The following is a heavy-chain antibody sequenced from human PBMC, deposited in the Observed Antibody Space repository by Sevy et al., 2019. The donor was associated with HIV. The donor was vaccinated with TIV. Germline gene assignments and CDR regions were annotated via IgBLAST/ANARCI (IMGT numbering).Heavy chain of an antibody. CDR2: MTPNSGNT. J-gene: IGHJ4*02. CDR3: ALVVATIYNY. Sequence: ASVKVSCKASGYTFSSYDINWVRQATGQRLEWMGWMTPNSGNTGDAQKFQGRVTMTRNTSISTAYMELSSLRSEDTAVYYCALVVATIYNYWGQGTLVTVSS. V-gene: IGHV1-8*01. D-gene: IGHD2-15*01. CDR1: GYTFSSYD.